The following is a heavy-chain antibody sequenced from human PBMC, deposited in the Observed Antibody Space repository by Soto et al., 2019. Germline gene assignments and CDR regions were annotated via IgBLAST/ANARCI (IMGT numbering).Heavy chain of an antibody. CDR2: IYYSGST. CDR3: ARDGRYGDPWYFDL. D-gene: IGHD4-17*01. Sequence: DLEWIGYIYYSGSTYYNPSLKSRVTISVDTSKNQFSLKLSSVNAADTAVYYCARDGRYGDPWYFDLWGRGTLVTVSS. V-gene: IGHV4-31*02. J-gene: IGHJ2*01.